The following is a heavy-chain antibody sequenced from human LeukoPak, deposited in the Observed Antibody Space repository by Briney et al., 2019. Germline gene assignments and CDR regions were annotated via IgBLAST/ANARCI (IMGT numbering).Heavy chain of an antibody. CDR3: ARVGYCSSTSCYDDAFDI. CDR2: INPNSGGT. V-gene: IGHV1-2*02. D-gene: IGHD2-2*01. CDR1: GYTFTGYY. Sequence: ASVKVSCKASGYTFTGYYMRWVRQAPGQGLEWMGWINPNSGGTNYAQKFQGRVTMTRDTSISTAYMELSRLRSDDTAVYYCARVGYCSSTSCYDDAFDIWGQGTMVTVSS. J-gene: IGHJ3*02.